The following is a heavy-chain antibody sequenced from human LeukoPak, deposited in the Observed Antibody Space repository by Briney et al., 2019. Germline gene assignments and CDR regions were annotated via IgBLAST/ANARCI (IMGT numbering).Heavy chain of an antibody. Sequence: GGSLRLSCAASGFTFSSYSMNWVRQAPGKGLDWVSYISSSSKTIYYADSVKGRFTISRDNAKNSLYLQMNSLRDEDTAVYYCARGGWNDPTRFDYWGQGTLVTVSS. CDR1: GFTFSSYS. V-gene: IGHV3-48*02. CDR2: ISSSSKTI. D-gene: IGHD1-1*01. J-gene: IGHJ4*02. CDR3: ARGGWNDPTRFDY.